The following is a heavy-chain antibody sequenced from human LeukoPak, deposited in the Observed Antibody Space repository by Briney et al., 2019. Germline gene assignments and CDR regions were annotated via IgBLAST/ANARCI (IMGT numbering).Heavy chain of an antibody. D-gene: IGHD5-24*01. J-gene: IGHJ4*02. V-gene: IGHV3-74*01. Sequence: GGSLRLSCAASGFTFGSYWMHWVRQAPGKGLVWVSRINSDGSSTSYADSVKGRFTISRDNAKNTLYLQMNSLRAEDTAVYYCAKDDRWLQFCCWGQGTLVTVSA. CDR2: INSDGSST. CDR1: GFTFGSYW. CDR3: AKDDRWLQFCC.